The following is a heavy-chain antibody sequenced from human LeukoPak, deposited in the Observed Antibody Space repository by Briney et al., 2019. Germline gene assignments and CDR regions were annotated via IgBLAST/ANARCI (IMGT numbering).Heavy chain of an antibody. CDR3: ARSRRRNYYGSGSYYTIGPYYYYMDV. D-gene: IGHD3-10*01. J-gene: IGHJ6*03. V-gene: IGHV4-59*11. Sequence: PSETLSLTCTVSGGSISSHYWSWIRQPPGKGLEWIGYIYYSGSTNYNPSLKSRVTMSVDTSKNQSSLKLSSVTAADTAVYYCARSRRRNYYGSGSYYTIGPYYYYMDVWGKGTTVTVSS. CDR2: IYYSGST. CDR1: GGSISSHY.